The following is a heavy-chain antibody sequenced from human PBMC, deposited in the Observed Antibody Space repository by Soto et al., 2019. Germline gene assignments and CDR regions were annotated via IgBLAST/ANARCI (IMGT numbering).Heavy chain of an antibody. CDR1: GGTFSSYA. CDR2: IIPIFGTA. J-gene: IGHJ6*02. D-gene: IGHD2-15*01. V-gene: IGHV1-69*12. CDR3: ARAPCSGGSCYYYGMDV. Sequence: QVQLVQSGAEVKKPGSSVKVSCKASGGTFSSYAISWVRQAPGQGLEWMGGIIPIFGTANYAQKFQGRVTITAXXSXSXXYMELSSLRSEDTAVYYCARAPCSGGSCYYYGMDVWGQGTTVTVSS.